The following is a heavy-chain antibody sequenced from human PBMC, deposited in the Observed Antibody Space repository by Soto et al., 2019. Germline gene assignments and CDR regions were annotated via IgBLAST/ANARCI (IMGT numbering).Heavy chain of an antibody. J-gene: IGHJ6*02. CDR2: IYYSGST. D-gene: IGHD2-15*01. CDR1: GGSISSGGYY. CDR3: ARDLSGYCSGGSCYSIYYYGMDV. V-gene: IGHV4-31*03. Sequence: SETLSLTCTVSGGSISSGGYYWSLIRQHPGTGLEWIGYIYYSGSTYYNPSLKSRVTISVDTSKNQFSLKLSSVTAADTAVYYCARDLSGYCSGGSCYSIYYYGMDVWGQGTTVT.